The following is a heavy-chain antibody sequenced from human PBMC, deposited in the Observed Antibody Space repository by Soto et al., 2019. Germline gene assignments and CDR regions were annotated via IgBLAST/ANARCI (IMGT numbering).Heavy chain of an antibody. D-gene: IGHD3-10*01. CDR3: AHREVRGARPTYYYYYGMDV. Sequence: QITLKESGPTLVKPTQTLTLTCTFSGFSLSTSGVGVGWIRQPPGKALEWLALIYWDDDKRYSPSLKSRLTITKDTSKNQVVLTMTNMDPVDTATYYCAHREVRGARPTYYYYYGMDVWGQGTTVTVSS. J-gene: IGHJ6*02. CDR2: IYWDDDK. V-gene: IGHV2-5*02. CDR1: GFSLSTSGVG.